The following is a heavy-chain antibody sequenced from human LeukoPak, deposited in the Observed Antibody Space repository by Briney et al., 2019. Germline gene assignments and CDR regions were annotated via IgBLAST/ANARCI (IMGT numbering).Heavy chain of an antibody. CDR2: IYYSGST. CDR3: ARVSGCSSTSCYIGGGRNDY. J-gene: IGHJ4*02. CDR1: GGSISSYY. D-gene: IGHD2-2*02. V-gene: IGHV4-59*01. Sequence: SETLSLTCTVSGGSISSYYWSWIRQPPGKGLEWIGYIYYSGSTNYNPSLKSRVTISVDTSKNQFSLKLSSVTAADTAVYYCARVSGCSSTSCYIGGGRNDYWGQGTLVTVSS.